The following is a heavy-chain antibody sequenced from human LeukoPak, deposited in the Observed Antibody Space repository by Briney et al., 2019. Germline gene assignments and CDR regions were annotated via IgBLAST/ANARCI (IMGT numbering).Heavy chain of an antibody. CDR1: GYTFSSYA. V-gene: IGHV1-69*05. CDR2: IIPIFGTA. J-gene: IGHJ4*02. CDR3: ARTVGAIDIFDY. D-gene: IGHD1-26*01. Sequence: ASVKVSCKASGYTFSSYAISWVRQAPGQGLEWMGRIIPIFGTANYAQKFQGRVTITTDESTSTAYMELSSLRSEDTAVYYCARTVGAIDIFDYWGQGTLVTVSS.